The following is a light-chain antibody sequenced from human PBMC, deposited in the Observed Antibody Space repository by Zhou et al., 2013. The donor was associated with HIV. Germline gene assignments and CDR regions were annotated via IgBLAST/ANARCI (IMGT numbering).Light chain of an antibody. CDR3: QQYYASHRT. J-gene: IGKJ3*01. V-gene: IGKV1-39*01. CDR2: SAS. Sequence: DIQMTQSPATLSAFVGDRVAITCRASQSISTYLNWYQQKPGKAPELLIYSASNLQRGVPSRFSGGGSETDFTLTISSLQPEDFATYYCQQYYASHRTFGPGTKVDIK. CDR1: QSISTY.